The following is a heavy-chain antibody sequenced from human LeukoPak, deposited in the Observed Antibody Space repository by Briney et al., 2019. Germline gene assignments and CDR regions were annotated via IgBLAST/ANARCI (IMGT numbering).Heavy chain of an antibody. D-gene: IGHD3-22*01. Sequence: GGSLRLSCAASGFTFSSYAMSWVRQAPGEGLEWVSAISGSGGSTYYADSVKGRFTISRDNSKNTLYLQMNSLRAEDTAVYYCARGGAYYYDSSGYFTGPHWGQGTLVTVSS. CDR3: ARGGAYYYDSSGYFTGPH. CDR2: ISGSGGST. V-gene: IGHV3-23*01. J-gene: IGHJ1*01. CDR1: GFTFSSYA.